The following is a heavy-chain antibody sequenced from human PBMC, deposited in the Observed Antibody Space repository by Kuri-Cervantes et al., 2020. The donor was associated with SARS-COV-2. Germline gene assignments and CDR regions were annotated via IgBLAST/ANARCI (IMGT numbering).Heavy chain of an antibody. J-gene: IGHJ4*02. CDR3: TTDQWDWGFGY. CDR2: IKSKTDGGTT. CDR1: GFTFDAYA. Sequence: GGSLRLSCAASGFTFDAYAMSWVRQAPGKGLEWVGRIKSKTDGGTTDYAAPVKGRFTISRDDSKNTLYLQMNSLKTEDTAVYYCTTDQWDWGFGYWGQGTLVTVSS. V-gene: IGHV3-15*01. D-gene: IGHD3/OR15-3a*01.